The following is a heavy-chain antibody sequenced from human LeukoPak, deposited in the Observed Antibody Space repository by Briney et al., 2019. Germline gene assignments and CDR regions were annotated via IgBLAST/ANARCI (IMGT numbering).Heavy chain of an antibody. V-gene: IGHV3-30-3*01. CDR1: GFTFSSYA. J-gene: IGHJ6*03. Sequence: GGSPRLSCAASGFTFSSYAMHWVRQAPGKGLEWVAVISYDGSNKYYADSVKGRFTISRDNSKNTLYLQMNSLRAEDTAVYYCARAESSSSSFYYYYYMDVWGKGTTVTVSS. CDR2: ISYDGSNK. D-gene: IGHD6-6*01. CDR3: ARAESSSSSFYYYYYMDV.